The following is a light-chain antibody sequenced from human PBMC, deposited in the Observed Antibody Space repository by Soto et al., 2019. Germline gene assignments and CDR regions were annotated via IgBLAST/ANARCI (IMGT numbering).Light chain of an antibody. J-gene: IGLJ2*01. V-gene: IGLV3-1*01. CDR3: QAWDSSTVV. Sequence: SYELTQPPSVSVSPGQTASITCSGDKLGDKYVCWYQQKPGQSPVLVIYQDTKRTSGIPERLSGSNTGNTATLTISGTQAMDEADYYCQAWDSSTVVFGGGTKLTVL. CDR1: KLGDKY. CDR2: QDT.